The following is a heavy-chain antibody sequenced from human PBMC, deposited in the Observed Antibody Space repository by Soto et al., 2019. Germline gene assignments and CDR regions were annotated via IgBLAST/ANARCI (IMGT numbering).Heavy chain of an antibody. CDR2: INPRSGNT. D-gene: IGHD1-26*01. CDR1: GYTFTTYY. J-gene: IGHJ4*02. CDR3: ARSSMTGPTTLVDY. V-gene: IGHV1-46*01. Sequence: ASVKVSCKTSGYTFTTYYIHWVRQAPGQGLEWMGLINPRSGNTPYAQNFQGRVAVTRDTSTSTVYMELSGLRSDDTAVYYCARSSMTGPTTLVDYWGPGTLVTISS.